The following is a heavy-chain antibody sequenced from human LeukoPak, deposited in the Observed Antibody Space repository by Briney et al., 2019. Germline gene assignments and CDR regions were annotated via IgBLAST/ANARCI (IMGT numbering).Heavy chain of an antibody. CDR2: INPNSGDT. V-gene: IGHV1-2*02. CDR3: ARSREHTFDI. CDR1: GYTFTGYY. J-gene: IGHJ3*02. Sequence: GASVKVSCKASGYTFTGYYIHWVRQAPGQGPECMGWINPNSGDTNYAPKFQGRVTMTRDTSISTAYMELSRLRSDDTAVYYCARSREHTFDIWGQGTMVTVSS. D-gene: IGHD1-26*01.